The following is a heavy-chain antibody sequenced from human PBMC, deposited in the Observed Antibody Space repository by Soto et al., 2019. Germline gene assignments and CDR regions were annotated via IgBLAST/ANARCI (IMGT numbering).Heavy chain of an antibody. CDR3: AGTAGGCSSTSCYGMDV. CDR1: GYSFTSYW. J-gene: IGHJ6*02. V-gene: IGHV5-51*01. D-gene: IGHD2-2*01. Sequence: GESLKISCKGSGYSFTSYWIGWVRQMPGKGLEWMGIIYPGDSDTRYSPSFQGQVTISADKSISTAYLQWSSLKASDTAMYYCAGTAGGCSSTSCYGMDVRGQGTTVTVSS. CDR2: IYPGDSDT.